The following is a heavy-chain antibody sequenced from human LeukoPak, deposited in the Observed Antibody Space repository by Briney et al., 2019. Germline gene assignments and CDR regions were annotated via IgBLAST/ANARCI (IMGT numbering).Heavy chain of an antibody. CDR3: AKVLSVRGASYYYYGMDV. CDR2: IYSGGST. CDR1: GFTVSSNY. J-gene: IGHJ6*02. Sequence: GGSLRLSCAASGFTVSSNYMSWVRQAPGKGLEWVSVIYSGGSTYYADSVKGRFTISRDNSKSTLYLQMNSLRAGDTAVYYCAKVLSVRGASYYYYGMDVWGQGTTVTVSS. D-gene: IGHD3-10*01. V-gene: IGHV3-53*01.